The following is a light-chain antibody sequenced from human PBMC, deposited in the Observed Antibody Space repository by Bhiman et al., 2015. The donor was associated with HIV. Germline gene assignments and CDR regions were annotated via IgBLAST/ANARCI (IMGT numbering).Light chain of an antibody. CDR3: SSYTSRNTYWL. Sequence: QSALTQPASVSGSPGQSITISCTGASSDVGSHEFVSWYQQFPGKAPKLLIYDVNNRPSGVSHRFSGSKSGNTASLTISGLQAEDEADYYCSSYTSRNTYWLFGGGTKLTVL. J-gene: IGLJ3*02. V-gene: IGLV2-14*03. CDR2: DVN. CDR1: SSDVGSHEF.